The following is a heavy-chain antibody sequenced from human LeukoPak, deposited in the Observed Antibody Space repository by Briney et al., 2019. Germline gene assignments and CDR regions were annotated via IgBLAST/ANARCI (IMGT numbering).Heavy chain of an antibody. CDR2: INHSGST. D-gene: IGHD4-17*01. J-gene: IGHJ4*02. CDR1: GGSFSGYY. CDR3: ARNGDSRYYFDY. Sequence: PSETLSLTCAVYGGSFSGYYWSWIRQPPGKGLEWIGEINHSGSTNYNPSLKSRVTISVDTSKNQFSLKLSSVTAADTAVYYCARNGDSRYYFDYWGQGTLVTVSS. V-gene: IGHV4-34*01.